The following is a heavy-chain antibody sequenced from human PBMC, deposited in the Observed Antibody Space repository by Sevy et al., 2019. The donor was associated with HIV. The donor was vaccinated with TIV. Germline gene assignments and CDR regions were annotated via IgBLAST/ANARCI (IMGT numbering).Heavy chain of an antibody. CDR1: GFTFSSDA. CDR2: ISGSGGST. V-gene: IGHV3-23*01. Sequence: GGSLRLSCAASGFTFSSDAMSWVRQAPGKGLEWVSAISGSGGSTYYADSGKGRFTISRDNSKNTLYLQMNSLRAEDTAVYYCAKDQYSSQTPPDYWGQGTLVTVSS. CDR3: AKDQYSSQTPPDY. J-gene: IGHJ4*02. D-gene: IGHD6-6*01.